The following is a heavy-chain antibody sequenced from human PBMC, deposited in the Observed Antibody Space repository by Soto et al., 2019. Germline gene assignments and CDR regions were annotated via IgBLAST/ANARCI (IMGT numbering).Heavy chain of an antibody. D-gene: IGHD4-17*01. CDR2: FYTGGST. Sequence: ESGGGLVQPGGSLRLSCAASGFTVSSNYMSWVRQAPGKGLEWVSVFYTGGSTYYADSVKGRFTISRDNSKNTLYLQMNSLRAEDTAVYYCARDYGGSGRFDYWGQGTLVTVSS. J-gene: IGHJ4*02. CDR3: ARDYGGSGRFDY. CDR1: GFTVSSNY. V-gene: IGHV3-66*01.